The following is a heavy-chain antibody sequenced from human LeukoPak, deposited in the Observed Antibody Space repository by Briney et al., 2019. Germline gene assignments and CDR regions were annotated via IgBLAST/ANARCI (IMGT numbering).Heavy chain of an antibody. CDR1: GGSISSSSYY. V-gene: IGHV4-39*07. D-gene: IGHD2-21*02. CDR3: ARGLRGRTYCGGDCYVLTNWFDP. CDR2: IYYSGST. Sequence: SETLSLTCTVSGGSISSSSYYWGWLRQPPGKGLEWIGSIYYSGSTYYNPSLKSRVTISVDTSKNQFSLKLSSVTAADTAVYYCARGLRGRTYCGGDCYVLTNWFDPWGQGTLVTVSS. J-gene: IGHJ5*02.